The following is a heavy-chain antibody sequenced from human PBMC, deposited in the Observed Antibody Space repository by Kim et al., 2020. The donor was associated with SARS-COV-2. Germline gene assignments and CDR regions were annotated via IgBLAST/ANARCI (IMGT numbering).Heavy chain of an antibody. J-gene: IGHJ4*02. V-gene: IGHV4-59*03. CDR1: SDSFSAYY. CDR3: SEGRASWHQFDY. Sequence: SETLSLTCTVSSDSFSAYYWSWIRHLPGKGLEWIGYIFYGGDTNYNPSLKSRVTISWDTSRNQFSLDLTSVTDADTAVYARSEGRASWHQFDYWGQGILVTVSS. CDR2: IFYGGDT.